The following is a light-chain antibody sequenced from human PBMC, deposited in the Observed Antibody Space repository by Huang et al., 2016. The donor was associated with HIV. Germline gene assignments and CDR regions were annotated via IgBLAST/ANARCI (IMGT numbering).Light chain of an antibody. CDR1: QNISSW. CDR2: KAS. Sequence: DIQMTQYPSTLSAFGGDRVTLTCRASQNISSWLAWYQHNPGEAPNPLIQKASTLYGGVPSRFSRSGSGTEFTLTISSLQPDDFATYYCQQYNSYYTFGQGTKLEIK. CDR3: QQYNSYYT. V-gene: IGKV1-5*03. J-gene: IGKJ2*01.